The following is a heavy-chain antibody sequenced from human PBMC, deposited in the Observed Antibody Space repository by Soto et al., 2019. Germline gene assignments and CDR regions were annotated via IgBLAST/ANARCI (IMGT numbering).Heavy chain of an antibody. CDR3: ARSRTTMVRGDARYNWFDP. V-gene: IGHV1-2*04. CDR1: GYTFTGYY. J-gene: IGHJ5*02. CDR2: INPNSGGT. D-gene: IGHD3-10*01. Sequence: ASVKVSCKASGYTFTGYYMHWVRQAPGQGLEWMGWINPNSGGTNYAQKFQGWVTMTRDTSISTAYMELSRLRSDDTAVYYCARSRTTMVRGDARYNWFDPWGQGTLVTVSS.